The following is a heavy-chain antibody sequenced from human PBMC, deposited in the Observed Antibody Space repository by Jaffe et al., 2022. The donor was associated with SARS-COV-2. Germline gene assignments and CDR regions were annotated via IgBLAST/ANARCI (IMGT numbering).Heavy chain of an antibody. Sequence: QVQVVESGGGLVKPGGSLRLSCEASGFTFSDHSMNWIRQAPGKGLEWVSYISSSGASTHFAESVKGRFTISRDNAKNSLYLQMNGLRAEDTAVYYCAREGDIIRGFDIWGQGTMVTVSS. CDR3: AREGDIIRGFDI. J-gene: IGHJ3*02. CDR1: GFTFSDHS. V-gene: IGHV3-11*01. D-gene: IGHD3-9*01. CDR2: ISSSGAST.